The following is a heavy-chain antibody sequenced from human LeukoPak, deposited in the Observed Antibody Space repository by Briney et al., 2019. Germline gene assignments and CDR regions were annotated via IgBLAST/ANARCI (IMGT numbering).Heavy chain of an antibody. CDR3: ARPVFCSGGSCEGYWFDA. Sequence: SETLSLTCTVSGYSISSGYYWAWIRQPPGKGLEWIGSGFHSGTIYYNPSLKSRVTIAVDTSKNQFFLKLSSVTAADTAVYYCARPVFCSGGSCEGYWFDASGQGTLVTVSS. V-gene: IGHV4-38-2*02. CDR2: GFHSGTI. D-gene: IGHD2-15*01. J-gene: IGHJ5*02. CDR1: GYSISSGYY.